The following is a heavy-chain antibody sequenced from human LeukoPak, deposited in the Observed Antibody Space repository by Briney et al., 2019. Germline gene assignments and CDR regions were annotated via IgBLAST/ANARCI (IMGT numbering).Heavy chain of an antibody. CDR1: GFAFSSYA. V-gene: IGHV3-23*01. CDR3: AKGHRVRGGAAGFWSGYSDSGMDV. D-gene: IGHD3-3*01. J-gene: IGHJ6*02. Sequence: PGGSLRLSCAASGFAFSSYAMSWVRQAPGKGLEWVSAISGSGGSTYYADSVKGRFTISRDNSKNTLYLQMNSLRAEDTAVYYCAKGHRVRGGAAGFWSGYSDSGMDVWGQGTTVTVSS. CDR2: ISGSGGST.